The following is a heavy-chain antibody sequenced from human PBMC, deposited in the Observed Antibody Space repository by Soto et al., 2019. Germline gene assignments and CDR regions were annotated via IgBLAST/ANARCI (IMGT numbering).Heavy chain of an antibody. CDR2: IWYDGSNK. CDR3: ARELLYSEDAFDI. J-gene: IGHJ3*02. CDR1: GFTFSSYS. D-gene: IGHD2-15*01. V-gene: IGHV3-33*01. Sequence: QVQLVESGGGVVQPGRSLRLSCAASGFTFSSYSMHWVRQAPGKGLEWVAVIWYDGSNKYYADSVKGRFTISRDNSKNTLYLQTNSLRAEDTAVYYCARELLYSEDAFDIWGQGTMVTVSS.